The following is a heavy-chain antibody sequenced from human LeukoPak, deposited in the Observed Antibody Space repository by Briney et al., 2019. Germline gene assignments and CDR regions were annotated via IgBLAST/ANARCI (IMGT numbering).Heavy chain of an antibody. J-gene: IGHJ6*03. D-gene: IGHD2-15*01. CDR2: IWYDGSNK. CDR1: GFTFSSYG. CDR3: ARGIYYMDV. V-gene: IGHV3-33*01. Sequence: QSGGSLRLSCAASGFTFSSYGMHWVRQAPGKGLEWVAVIWYDGSNKYYADSVKGRFTISRDNSKSTLYLQMNSLRAEDTAVYYCARGIYYMDVWGKGTTVTVSS.